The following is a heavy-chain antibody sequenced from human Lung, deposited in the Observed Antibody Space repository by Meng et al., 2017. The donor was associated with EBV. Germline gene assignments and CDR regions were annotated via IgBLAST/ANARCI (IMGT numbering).Heavy chain of an antibody. Sequence: EPLHDAGPALVKTPETLSLSCAVSGGYISRSDWWSWVRQPPGKGLEWIGETSHSRSTNYSPSLKSRVTISLDKSKNQLSLKLNSVTAADTAVYYCASSDYYRSDYWGQGTLVTVSS. CDR1: GGYISRSDW. J-gene: IGHJ4*02. CDR3: ASSDYYRSDY. CDR2: TSHSRST. V-gene: IGHV4-4*03. D-gene: IGHD3-22*01.